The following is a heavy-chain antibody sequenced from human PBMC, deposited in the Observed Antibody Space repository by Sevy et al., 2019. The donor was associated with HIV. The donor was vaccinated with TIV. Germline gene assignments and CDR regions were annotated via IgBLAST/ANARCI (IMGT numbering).Heavy chain of an antibody. Sequence: GGSLRLSCAASGFTFSSYWMSWVRQAPGKGLEWVANIKQDGSEKYYVNSVKGQFTSSRDNAKNSLYLQMNSLRAEDTAVYYCARAMITFGGVIAHFDYWGQGTLVTVSS. V-gene: IGHV3-7*03. CDR3: ARAMITFGGVIAHFDY. D-gene: IGHD3-16*02. CDR2: IKQDGSEK. J-gene: IGHJ4*02. CDR1: GFTFSSYW.